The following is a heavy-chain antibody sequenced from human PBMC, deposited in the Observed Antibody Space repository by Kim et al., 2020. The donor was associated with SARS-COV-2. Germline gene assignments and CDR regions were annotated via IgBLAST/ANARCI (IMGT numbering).Heavy chain of an antibody. CDR3: ARGGGIAAAGTQNWFDP. J-gene: IGHJ5*02. Sequence: ASVKVSCKASGYTFTSYDINWVRQATGQGLEWMGWMNPNSGNTGYAQKFQGRVTMTRNTSISTAYMELSSLRSEDTAVYYCARGGGIAAAGTQNWFDPWGQGTLVTVSS. V-gene: IGHV1-8*01. CDR2: MNPNSGNT. CDR1: GYTFTSYD. D-gene: IGHD6-13*01.